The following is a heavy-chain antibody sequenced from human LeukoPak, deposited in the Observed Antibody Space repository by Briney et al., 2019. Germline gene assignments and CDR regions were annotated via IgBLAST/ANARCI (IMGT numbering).Heavy chain of an antibody. CDR2: ISSSSSYI. CDR3: ARDEENWNALLCRY. D-gene: IGHD1-1*01. Sequence: PGGSLRLSCAASGFTFSSYAMSWVRQAPGKGLEWVSSISSSSSYIYYADSVKGRFTISRDNAKNSLYLQMNSLRAEDTAVYYCARDEENWNALLCRYWGQGTLVTVSS. J-gene: IGHJ4*02. CDR1: GFTFSSYA. V-gene: IGHV3-21*01.